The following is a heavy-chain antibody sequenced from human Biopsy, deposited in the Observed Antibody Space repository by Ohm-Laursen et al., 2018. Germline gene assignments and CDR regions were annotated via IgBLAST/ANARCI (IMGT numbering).Heavy chain of an antibody. CDR2: FFYSGAT. CDR1: GDSIATFNYY. D-gene: IGHD3-10*01. Sequence: SDTLSLTCSVSGDSIATFNYYWGWVRQPPGKGLEWLATFFYSGATYFSRTLESRLPISQDTSSNQFSLRLKYVTAADTGVYYCARIYFYGLGSSDYFFDSWGQGTLVTVSS. V-gene: IGHV4-39*01. J-gene: IGHJ4*02. CDR3: ARIYFYGLGSSDYFFDS.